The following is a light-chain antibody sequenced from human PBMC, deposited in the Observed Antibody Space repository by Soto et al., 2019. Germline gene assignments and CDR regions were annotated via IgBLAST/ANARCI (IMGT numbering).Light chain of an antibody. V-gene: IGKV3-11*01. J-gene: IGKJ1*01. CDR1: QSISSY. Sequence: IGLTQSPSTLSLSPGDRATLTCRASQSISSYLAWYQQKLGQAPKLLIYDASNMPTGVPSMFTGSGSGTDFILTSSRLADEDLADYCRQQRSYPLTFGRGTKVDIK. CDR3: QQRSYPLT. CDR2: DAS.